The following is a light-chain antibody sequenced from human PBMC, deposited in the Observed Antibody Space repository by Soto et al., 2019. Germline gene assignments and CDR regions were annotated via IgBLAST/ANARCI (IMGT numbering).Light chain of an antibody. CDR2: DVS. Sequence: QSALTQPASVSGSPGQSITISCTGTSSDVGGYNYVSWYQQHPGKAPKLMIYDVSNRPSGVSNRFSGSKSGNTASLTISGLPAADEADYYCSSYTSSGTLMVFGGGTKLTVL. J-gene: IGLJ2*01. CDR3: SSYTSSGTLMV. V-gene: IGLV2-14*01. CDR1: SSDVGGYNY.